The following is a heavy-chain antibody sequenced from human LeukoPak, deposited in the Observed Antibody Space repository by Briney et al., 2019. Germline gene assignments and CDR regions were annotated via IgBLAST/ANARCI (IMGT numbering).Heavy chain of an antibody. D-gene: IGHD6-19*01. J-gene: IGHJ4*02. V-gene: IGHV3-23*01. Sequence: GGSLRLSCAASGFTFSSFAMNWVRQAPGKGLEWVSTISGTGDSTNYADSVKGRFTISRDNSKNTLSLQLNSLRAEDTAVYYCAKDYNSGWYDYWGQGTLVTVSS. CDR1: GFTFSSFA. CDR3: AKDYNSGWYDY. CDR2: ISGTGDST.